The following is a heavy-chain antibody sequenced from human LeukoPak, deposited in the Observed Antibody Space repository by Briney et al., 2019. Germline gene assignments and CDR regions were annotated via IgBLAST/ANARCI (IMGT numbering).Heavy chain of an antibody. J-gene: IGHJ4*02. D-gene: IGHD6-19*01. V-gene: IGHV1-69*05. CDR2: IIPIFGTA. Sequence: ASVKVSCKASGGTFSSYAISWVRQAPGQGLEWMGRIIPIFGTANYAQKFQGRVTITTDESTSTAYMELSSLRSEDTAVYYCAREQGSGWYKHSAIYFDYWGQGTLVTVSS. CDR3: AREQGSGWYKHSAIYFDY. CDR1: GGTFSSYA.